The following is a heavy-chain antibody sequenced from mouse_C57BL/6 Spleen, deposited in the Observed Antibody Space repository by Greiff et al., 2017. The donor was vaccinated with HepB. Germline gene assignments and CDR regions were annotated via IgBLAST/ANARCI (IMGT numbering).Heavy chain of an antibody. J-gene: IGHJ1*03. CDR1: GYTFTSYW. D-gene: IGHD1-1*01. CDR2: IDPSDSET. V-gene: IGHV1-52*01. CDR3: ARIGGSSSGYWYFDV. Sequence: QVQLKQPGAELVRPGSSVKLSCKASGYTFTSYWMHWVKQRPIQGLEWIGNIDPSDSETHYNQKFKDKATLTVDKSSSTAYMQLSSLTSEDSAVYYCARIGGSSSGYWYFDVWGTGTTVTVSS.